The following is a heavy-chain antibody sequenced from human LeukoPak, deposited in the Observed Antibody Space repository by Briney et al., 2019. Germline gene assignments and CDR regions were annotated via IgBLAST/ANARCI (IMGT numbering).Heavy chain of an antibody. Sequence: GRSLRLSCAASGFNFGIYGMHWVRQAPGKGLEWVAVMWDDGTNENYVDSVKGRFTISRDNGKKTLYLQMNSLRAGDTAVYYCARADLRGYSLDYWGQGILVTVFS. D-gene: IGHD5-18*01. V-gene: IGHV3-33*01. CDR2: MWDDGTNE. CDR3: ARADLRGYSLDY. J-gene: IGHJ4*02. CDR1: GFNFGIYG.